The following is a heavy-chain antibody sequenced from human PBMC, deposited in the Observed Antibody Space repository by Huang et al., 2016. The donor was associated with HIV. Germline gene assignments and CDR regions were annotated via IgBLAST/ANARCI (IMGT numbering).Heavy chain of an antibody. J-gene: IGHJ4*02. CDR1: GYTFTTYS. V-gene: IGHV7-4-1*02. CDR2: INTKTGKP. CDR3: ARYRLTGTFLDS. Sequence: QVQLVQSGSELRKPGASVKVSCKASGYTFTTYSLILVRQAPGQGLEWMGWINTKTGKPTYAQGFTGRFVFSLDTTVNTAYLQISSLKTDDTAKYFCARYRLTGTFLDSWGQGTQVTVSS. D-gene: IGHD3-9*01.